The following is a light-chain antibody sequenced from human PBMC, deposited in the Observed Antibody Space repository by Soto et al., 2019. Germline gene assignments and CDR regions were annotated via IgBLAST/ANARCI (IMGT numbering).Light chain of an antibody. Sequence: DIVLTQSPATLSLSPGERATLSCRASQSLSSYLAWYQQKPGQAPRLLIYDASNRATGIPARFSGSGSGTDFTLTISSLEPEDFAVYYCQQRSNWPLLTFGGGTRLEIK. CDR1: QSLSSY. J-gene: IGKJ5*01. CDR2: DAS. CDR3: QQRSNWPLLT. V-gene: IGKV3-11*01.